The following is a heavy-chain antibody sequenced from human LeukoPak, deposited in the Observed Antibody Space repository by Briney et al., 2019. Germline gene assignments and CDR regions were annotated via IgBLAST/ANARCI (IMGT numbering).Heavy chain of an antibody. V-gene: IGHV1-8*03. D-gene: IGHD4-17*01. CDR1: GYTFTSYD. CDR2: MNPNSGNT. CDR3: ARGYDGRYYGDYEFIAFDI. Sequence: ASVKVSCKASGYTFTSYDINWVRQATGQGREWMGWMNPNSGNTGYAQKFQGRVTITRNTSISTAYMELSSLRSEDTAVYYCARGYDGRYYGDYEFIAFDIWGQGTMVTVSS. J-gene: IGHJ3*02.